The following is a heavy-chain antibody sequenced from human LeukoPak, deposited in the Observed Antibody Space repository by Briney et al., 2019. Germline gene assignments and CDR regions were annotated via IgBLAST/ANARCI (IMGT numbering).Heavy chain of an antibody. CDR2: ISGGGST. Sequence: TGGSLRLSCAASGFTFSSYAMSWVRQAPGKGLEWVSSISGGGSTYYVDSVKGRFTISRDISKSTLHLQMDSLRVEDTAVYYCAKGRNDYSNFVDYRGQGTLVTVSS. V-gene: IGHV3-23*01. J-gene: IGHJ4*02. CDR1: GFTFSSYA. CDR3: AKGRNDYSNFVDY. D-gene: IGHD4-11*01.